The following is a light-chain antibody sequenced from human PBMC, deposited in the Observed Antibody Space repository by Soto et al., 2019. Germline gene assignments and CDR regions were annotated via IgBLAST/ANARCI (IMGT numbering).Light chain of an antibody. J-gene: IGKJ1*01. CDR2: DES. CDR3: QQYSNLLWT. Sequence: DIQLTQSPSSLSASVGDRVTITCQANQDINNYLNWYQQKPGKAPNLLIDDESNLETGVPSRFSGSGSGTDFTFTISTLQPEDIATYYCQQYSNLLWTFGQGTKVELK. V-gene: IGKV1-33*01. CDR1: QDINNY.